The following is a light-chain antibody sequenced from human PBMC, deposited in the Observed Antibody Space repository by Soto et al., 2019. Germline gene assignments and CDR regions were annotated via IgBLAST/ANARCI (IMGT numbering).Light chain of an antibody. CDR3: QQYGSSQGYT. Sequence: EIVLTQSPGTLSLSPGERATLSCRASQSVSSSYLAWYQQKPGQAPRLLIYGASSRATGIPDRFSGSGSGTDFTLTTSRLEPEDFAVYYCQQYGSSQGYTFGQGTKLEIK. J-gene: IGKJ2*01. V-gene: IGKV3-20*01. CDR1: QSVSSSY. CDR2: GAS.